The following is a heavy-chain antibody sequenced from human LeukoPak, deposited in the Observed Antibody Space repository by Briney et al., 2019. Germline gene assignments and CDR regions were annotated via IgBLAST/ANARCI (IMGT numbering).Heavy chain of an antibody. V-gene: IGHV4-34*01. CDR2: INHSGST. Sequence: KPSETLSLTCAVYGGSFSGYYWSWIRQPPGKGPEWIGEINHSGSTNYNPSLKSRVTISVDTSKNQFSLKLSSVTAADTAVYYCAREAMVRGVIISRYYYYYMGVWGKGTTVTVSS. CDR1: GGSFSGYY. J-gene: IGHJ6*03. CDR3: AREAMVRGVIISRYYYYYMGV. D-gene: IGHD3-10*01.